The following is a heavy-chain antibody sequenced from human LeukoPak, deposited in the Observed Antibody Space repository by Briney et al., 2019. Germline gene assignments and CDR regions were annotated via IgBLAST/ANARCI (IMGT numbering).Heavy chain of an antibody. CDR1: GDSITNHD. D-gene: IGHD2/OR15-2a*01. CDR2: IYYSGRT. CDR3: ARENIVVDY. J-gene: IGHJ4*02. Sequence: SETLSLTCTVSGDSITNHDWNWIRQPPGKGLEWIGHIYYSGRTNYNPSLKSRVTVSVDTSKNQFSLKLSSVTAADTAIYYCARENIVVDYWGQGALVTVSS. V-gene: IGHV4-59*11.